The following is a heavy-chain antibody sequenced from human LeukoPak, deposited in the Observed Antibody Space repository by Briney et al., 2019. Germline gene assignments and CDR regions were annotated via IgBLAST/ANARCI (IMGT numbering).Heavy chain of an antibody. V-gene: IGHV5-51*01. CDR3: ARHAGEPDIGAEYFQH. CDR1: GYSFTSYW. CDR2: IYPGDSDT. J-gene: IGHJ1*01. Sequence: GESLKISCKGSGYSFTSYWIGWVRHMPGKGLEWMGIIYPGDSDTRYSPSFQGQVTISADKSISTAYLQWSSLKASDTAMYYCARHAGEPDIGAEYFQHWGQGTLVTVSS. D-gene: IGHD2-15*01.